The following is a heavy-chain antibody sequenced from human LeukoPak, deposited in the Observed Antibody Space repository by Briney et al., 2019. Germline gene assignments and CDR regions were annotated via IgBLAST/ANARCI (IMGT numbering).Heavy chain of an antibody. CDR1: GGSISSGGYY. CDR3: ARVPLSIAAAVPVPNAFDI. D-gene: IGHD6-13*01. V-gene: IGHV4-31*03. J-gene: IGHJ3*02. Sequence: PSQTLSLTCTVSGGSISSGGYYWSWIRQHPGKGLEWIGYIYYSGSTYYNPSLKSRVTISVDTSKNQFSLKLSSVTAADTAVYYCARVPLSIAAAVPVPNAFDIWGQGTMVTVSS. CDR2: IYYSGST.